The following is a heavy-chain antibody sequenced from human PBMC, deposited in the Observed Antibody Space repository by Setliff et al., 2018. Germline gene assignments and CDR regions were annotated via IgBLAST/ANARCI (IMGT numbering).Heavy chain of an antibody. J-gene: IGHJ5*02. Sequence: ASVKVSCKVSGYTLTELSMHWVRQAPGKGLEWMGGFDPEDGETIYAQKFQGRVTMTEDTSTDTAYMDLSSLRSEDSAVYYCARDRGGTAIANWFDRWGQGTLVTVSS. V-gene: IGHV1-24*01. CDR2: FDPEDGET. D-gene: IGHD2-21*01. CDR1: GYTLTELS. CDR3: ARDRGGTAIANWFDR.